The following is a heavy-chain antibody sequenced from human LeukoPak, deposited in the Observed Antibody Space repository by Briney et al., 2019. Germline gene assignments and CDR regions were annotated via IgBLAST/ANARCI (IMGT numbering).Heavy chain of an antibody. V-gene: IGHV4-34*01. Sequence: SETLSLTYTIYGGPFNGYYWSWIRQPPGKGLEWIGEINHSGTTNYNPSLESRVTISVDTSKNQFSLKLSSMTAADTAVYYCARGGSYPTSNDYWGQGTLVTVSS. CDR1: GGPFNGYY. J-gene: IGHJ4*02. D-gene: IGHD1-26*01. CDR2: INHSGTT. CDR3: ARGGSYPTSNDY.